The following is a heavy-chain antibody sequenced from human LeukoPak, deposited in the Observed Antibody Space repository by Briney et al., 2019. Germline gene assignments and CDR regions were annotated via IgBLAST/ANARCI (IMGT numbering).Heavy chain of an antibody. CDR2: IHYSGST. V-gene: IGHV4-59*11. Sequence: PSETLSLTCTVSGGSISSHYWTWLRQPPGKGLEWIGYIHYSGSTNYNPSLKSRVTISVDTSKTQISLKLTSVTAADTAVYYCARSVSRLWCDNWGQGTLVTVSS. CDR1: GGSISSHY. J-gene: IGHJ5*02. CDR3: ARSVSRLWCDN.